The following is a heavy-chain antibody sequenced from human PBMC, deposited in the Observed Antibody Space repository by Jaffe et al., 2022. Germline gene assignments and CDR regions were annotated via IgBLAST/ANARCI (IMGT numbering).Heavy chain of an antibody. D-gene: IGHD6-6*01. CDR3: ARGRIAARPRRGHYFDY. V-gene: IGHV4-34*01. CDR1: GGSFSGYY. Sequence: QVQLQQWGAGLLKPSETLSLTCAVYGGSFSGYYWSWIRQPPGKGLEWIGEINHSGSTNYNPSLKSRVTISVDTSKNQFSLKLSSVTAADTAVYYCARGRIAARPRRGHYFDYWGQGTLVTVSS. J-gene: IGHJ4*02. CDR2: INHSGST.